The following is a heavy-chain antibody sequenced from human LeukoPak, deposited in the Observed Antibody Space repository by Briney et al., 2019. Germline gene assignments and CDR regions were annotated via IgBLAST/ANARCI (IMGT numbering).Heavy chain of an antibody. V-gene: IGHV1-69*04. D-gene: IGHD6-19*01. Sequence: ASVKVSCKASEGTFSSYAIIWVRQAPGQGLEWMGRIIPILGIANYAQKFQGRVTITADKSTSTAYMELSSLRSDDTAVYYCARVQWLRGKFDYWGQGTLVTVSS. CDR2: IIPILGIA. CDR3: ARVQWLRGKFDY. J-gene: IGHJ4*02. CDR1: EGTFSSYA.